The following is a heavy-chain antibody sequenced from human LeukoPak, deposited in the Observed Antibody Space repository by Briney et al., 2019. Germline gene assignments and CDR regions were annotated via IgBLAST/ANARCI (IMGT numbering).Heavy chain of an antibody. CDR3: ARDGGSYSSSGTDY. CDR1: GFTFSSYS. V-gene: IGHV3-21*01. J-gene: IGHJ4*02. Sequence: GGSLRLSCAASGFTFSSYSMNWVRQAPGKGLEWVSSISSSSSYIYYADSVTGRFTISRDNAKNSLYLQMNSLRAEDTAVYYCARDGGSYSSSGTDYWGQGTLVTVSS. CDR2: ISSSSSYI. D-gene: IGHD1-26*01.